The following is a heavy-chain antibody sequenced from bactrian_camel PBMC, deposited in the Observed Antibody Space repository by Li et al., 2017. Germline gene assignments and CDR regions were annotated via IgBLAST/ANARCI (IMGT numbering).Heavy chain of an antibody. CDR2: IGPGDGST. V-gene: IGHV3S1*01. D-gene: IGHD4*01. Sequence: HVQLVESGGGLVQPRGSMRLSCAASGFTLSNTWMHWVRQAPGKGLEWVSSIGPGDGSTSSADSVKGRFTISQDNAKNMLYLQLNSLKVDDTAMYYCAGGYNSVHGSRGQGTQVTVS. CDR1: GFTLSNTW. J-gene: IGHJ6*01. CDR3: AGGYNSVHGS.